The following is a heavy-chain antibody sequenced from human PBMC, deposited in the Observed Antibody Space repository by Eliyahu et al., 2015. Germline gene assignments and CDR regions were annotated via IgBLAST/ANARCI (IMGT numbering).Heavy chain of an antibody. D-gene: IGHD2-15*01. CDR2: IYYSGST. J-gene: IGHJ5*02. Sequence: QLQLQESGPGLVKPSETLSLTCTVSGGSISSSSYYWGWIRQPPGKGLEWIGSIYYSGSTYHNPSLKSRVTISVDTSKNQFSLKLSSVTAADTAVYYCAIDVVVVAATRYNWFDPWGQGTLVTVSS. CDR1: GGSISSSSYY. V-gene: IGHV4-39*02. CDR3: AIDVVVVAATRYNWFDP.